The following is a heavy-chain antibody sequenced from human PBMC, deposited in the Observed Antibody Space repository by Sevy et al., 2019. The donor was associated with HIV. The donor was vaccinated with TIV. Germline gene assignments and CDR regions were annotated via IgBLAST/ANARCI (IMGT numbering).Heavy chain of an antibody. CDR2: ISYEGTGT. Sequence: GGSLRLSCAASGFAFSSHAMHWVRQAPGKGLEWVAVISYEGTGTFYAASVEGRFTISRDNSKNMLSLLINSLRPEDAAVDYCAGDGGNSVKWYPLYWGHGTLVTVSS. D-gene: IGHD2-2*01. J-gene: IGHJ4*01. V-gene: IGHV3-30-3*01. CDR1: GFAFSSHA. CDR3: AGDGGNSVKWYPLY.